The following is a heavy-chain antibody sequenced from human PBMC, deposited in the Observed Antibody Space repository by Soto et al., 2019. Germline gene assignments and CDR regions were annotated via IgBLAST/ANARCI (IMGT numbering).Heavy chain of an antibody. V-gene: IGHV2-5*02. J-gene: IGHJ4*02. Sequence: QITLKESGPTLVKPTQTLTLTCTFSGFSLSTSGVGVGWIRQPPGKALEWLALIYWDDDKRYSPSLKSRLTITKDTSKNQVVLTMTNMDPVDTATYYCAHISVDTAMVQYYFDYWGQGTLVTVSS. D-gene: IGHD5-18*01. CDR1: GFSLSTSGVG. CDR2: IYWDDDK. CDR3: AHISVDTAMVQYYFDY.